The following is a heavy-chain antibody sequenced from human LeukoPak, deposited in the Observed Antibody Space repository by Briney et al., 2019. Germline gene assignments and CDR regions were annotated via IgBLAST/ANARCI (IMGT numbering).Heavy chain of an antibody. CDR1: GFTFDDYA. J-gene: IGHJ4*02. Sequence: GRSLRLSCAASGFTFDDYAMHWVRHAQGKGLEGVSGISWNSGSIVYADSVNGRFTISRDNAKNSLYLQMNSLRAEDTALYYCAKDTGSLGASTGGGFDYWGQGTLVTVSS. CDR2: ISWNSGSI. V-gene: IGHV3-9*01. CDR3: AKDTGSLGASTGGGFDY. D-gene: IGHD1-26*01.